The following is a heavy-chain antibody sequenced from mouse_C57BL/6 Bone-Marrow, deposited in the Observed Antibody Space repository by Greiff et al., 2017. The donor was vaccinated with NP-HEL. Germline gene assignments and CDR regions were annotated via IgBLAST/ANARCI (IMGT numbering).Heavy chain of an antibody. V-gene: IGHV5-17*01. CDR2: ISSGSSTI. J-gene: IGHJ3*01. Sequence: EVKRVESGGGLVKPGGSLKLSCAASGFTFSDYGMHWVRQAPEKGLEWVAYISSGSSTIYYADTVKGRFTISRDNAKNTLFLQMTSLRSEDTAMYYCARGLRLAWFAYWGQGTLVTVSA. CDR1: GFTFSDYG. CDR3: ARGLRLAWFAY. D-gene: IGHD2-4*01.